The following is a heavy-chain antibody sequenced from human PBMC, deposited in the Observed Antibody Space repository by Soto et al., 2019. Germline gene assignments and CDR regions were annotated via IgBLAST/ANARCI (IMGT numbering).Heavy chain of an antibody. D-gene: IGHD3-22*01. Sequence: SETLSLTCTVSGGSISSYHWSWIRQPPGKGLEWIGYIYHSGITNYNPSLKSRVTIALGTSKNHFYLNLSSVTAADTAVYYCAGHYYDASGYHTWGQGTLVTVSS. CDR2: IYHSGIT. J-gene: IGHJ4*02. CDR1: GGSISSYH. CDR3: AGHYYDASGYHT. V-gene: IGHV4-59*01.